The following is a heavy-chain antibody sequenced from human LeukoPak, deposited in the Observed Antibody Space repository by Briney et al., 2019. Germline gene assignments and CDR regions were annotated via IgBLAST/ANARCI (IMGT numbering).Heavy chain of an antibody. CDR2: IYYSGST. V-gene: IGHV4-59*06. J-gene: IGHJ4*02. CDR3: ARVSPLGPFDY. Sequence: SETLSLTCTVSGGSISSYYWSWIRQHPGKGLEWIGYIYYSGSTYYNPSLKSRVTISVDTSKNQFSLKLSSVTAADTAVYYCARVSPLGPFDYRGQGTLVTVSS. CDR1: GGSISSYY. D-gene: IGHD3-16*01.